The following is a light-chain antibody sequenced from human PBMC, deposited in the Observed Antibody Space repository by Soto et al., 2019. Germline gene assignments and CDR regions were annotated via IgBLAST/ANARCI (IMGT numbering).Light chain of an antibody. Sequence: IVLTQAPVTLSGCPVEIASRSCRASQSVASINLAWYQHKLGQAPRLFIFRASSRATGIPARFSGSGSGTEFTLTISSLQSEDFAVYYCQQYNNWPPITFGQGTRLEIK. CDR3: QQYNNWPPIT. CDR1: QSVASIN. V-gene: IGKV3-15*01. CDR2: RAS. J-gene: IGKJ5*01.